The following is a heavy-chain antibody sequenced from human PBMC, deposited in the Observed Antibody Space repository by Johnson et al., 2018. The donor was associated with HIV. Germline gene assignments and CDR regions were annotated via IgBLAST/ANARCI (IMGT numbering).Heavy chain of an antibody. V-gene: IGHV3-30*18. CDR3: AKARGYNYFIDAFDR. CDR1: GFNFNNYD. J-gene: IGHJ3*01. D-gene: IGHD5-18*01. CDR2: ISYDGSNK. Sequence: QVQLVESGGGVVRPGRSLRLSCAGSGFNFNNYDMHWVRQAPGKGLEWVAVISYDGSNKYYADSVKGRFTISRDNSKNTLYLQINSLRAEDTAMYYCAKARGYNYFIDAFDRWGQGTQVTVSS.